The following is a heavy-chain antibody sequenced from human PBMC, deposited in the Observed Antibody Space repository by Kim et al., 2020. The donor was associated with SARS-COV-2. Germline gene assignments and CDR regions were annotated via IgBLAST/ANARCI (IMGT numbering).Heavy chain of an antibody. CDR2: ISSSGDNT. CDR3: AKDSDFDSTGDDAFDI. J-gene: IGHJ3*02. V-gene: IGHV3-23*01. D-gene: IGHD3-22*01. CDR1: GFTFSSYA. Sequence: GGSLRLSCAASGFTFSSYAMSWVRQAPGKGLEWVSTISSSGDNTYYADSVKGRFTTSRDNSKNTLYLQMNSLRAEDTAVYYCAKDSDFDSTGDDAFDIWGQGTMVTVSS.